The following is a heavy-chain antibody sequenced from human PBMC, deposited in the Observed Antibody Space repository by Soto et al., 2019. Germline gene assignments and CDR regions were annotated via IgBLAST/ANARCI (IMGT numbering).Heavy chain of an antibody. CDR3: ARSPRSDELSLFDF. Sequence: SETLSLTCSVSGGSISRSTYFWTWIRQPPGKGLEYIGSIYYSGRTYYNPSLKGRVTTSVDTSMNQFSLRLTSLTAADTAVYYCARSPRSDELSLFDFWGQGALVTVSS. D-gene: IGHD3-16*02. V-gene: IGHV4-39*01. CDR1: GGSISRSTYF. CDR2: IYYSGRT. J-gene: IGHJ5*01.